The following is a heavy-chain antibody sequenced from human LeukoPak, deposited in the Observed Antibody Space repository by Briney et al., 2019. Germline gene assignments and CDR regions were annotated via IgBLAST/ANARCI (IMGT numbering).Heavy chain of an antibody. CDR3: ARDLYGSSSGSGSPSLGFDY. D-gene: IGHD1-26*01. V-gene: IGHV1-2*02. J-gene: IGHJ4*02. CDR1: GYTFTGYY. Sequence: ASVKVSCKASGYTFTGYYMHWVRQAPGQGLEWMGWINPNSGGTNYAQKLQGRVTMTTDTSTSTAYMELRSLRSDDTAVYYCARDLYGSSSGSGSPSLGFDYWGQGTLVTVSS. CDR2: INPNSGGT.